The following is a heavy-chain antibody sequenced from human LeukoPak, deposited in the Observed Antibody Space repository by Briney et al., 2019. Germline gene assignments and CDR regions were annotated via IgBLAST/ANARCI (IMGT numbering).Heavy chain of an antibody. V-gene: IGHV3-64*01. J-gene: IGHJ6*03. Sequence: GGSLKLSCAASGFTFSSHVMHWVRQAPGKGLQYVSGISSNGGTTYYANSVQGRFTIYRDNSKNTMYLQMGSLRPEDMAVYYCARSNDFWSGFHYYYMDVWGKGTTVTVSS. CDR1: GFTFSSHV. CDR3: ARSNDFWSGFHYYYMDV. D-gene: IGHD3-3*01. CDR2: ISSNGGTT.